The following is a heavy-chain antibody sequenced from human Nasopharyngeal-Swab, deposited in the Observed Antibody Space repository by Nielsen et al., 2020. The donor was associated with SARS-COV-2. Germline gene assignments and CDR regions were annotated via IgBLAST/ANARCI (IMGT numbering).Heavy chain of an antibody. J-gene: IGHJ5*02. D-gene: IGHD3-3*01. CDR2: ISYDGSNK. CDR3: AKDPGGVVIMGWFDP. Sequence: LSLTCAASGFTFSSYGMHWVRQAPGKGLEWVAVISYDGSNKYYADSVKGRFTISRDNSKNTLYLQMNSLRAEDTAVYYCAKDPGGVVIMGWFDPWGQGTLVTVSS. CDR1: GFTFSSYG. V-gene: IGHV3-30*18.